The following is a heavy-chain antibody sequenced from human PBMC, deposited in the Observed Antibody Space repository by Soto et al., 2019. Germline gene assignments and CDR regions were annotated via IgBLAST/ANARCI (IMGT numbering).Heavy chain of an antibody. D-gene: IGHD3-10*01. CDR3: ASDPYYYASYY. CDR2: ISQSGTTI. V-gene: IGHV3-11*01. Sequence: LRLSCATSGFTFREHYMTWIRQAPGKGLEWVSYISQSGTTIYYADSVKGRFTVSRDNAQNSLYLQMNSLRAEDTAVYYCASDPYYYASYYWGQGTLVTVSS. CDR1: GFTFREHY. J-gene: IGHJ4*02.